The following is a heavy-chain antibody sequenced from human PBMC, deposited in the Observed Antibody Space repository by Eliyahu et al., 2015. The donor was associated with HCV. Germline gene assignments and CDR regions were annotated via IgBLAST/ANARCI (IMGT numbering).Heavy chain of an antibody. CDR3: ARLGPGVVVAAIPDYYGMDV. D-gene: IGHD2-15*01. Sequence: RFTISRDNSKNTLYLQMNSLRAEDTAVYYCARLGPGVVVAAIPDYYGMDVWGQGTTVTVSS. V-gene: IGHV3-66*01. J-gene: IGHJ6*02.